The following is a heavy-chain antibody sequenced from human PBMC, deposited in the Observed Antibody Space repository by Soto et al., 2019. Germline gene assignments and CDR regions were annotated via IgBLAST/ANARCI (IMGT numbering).Heavy chain of an antibody. J-gene: IGHJ4*02. CDR1: GYTFTSYY. CDR2: INPSGGST. V-gene: IGHV1-46*01. CDR3: ARDSPGIAAAGNGPDY. Sequence: ASVKASCKASGYTFTSYYMHWVRQAPGQGLEWMGIINPSGGSTSYAQKFQGRVTMTRDTSTSTVYMELSSLRSEDTAVYYCARDSPGIAAAGNGPDYWGQGTLVTVSS. D-gene: IGHD6-13*01.